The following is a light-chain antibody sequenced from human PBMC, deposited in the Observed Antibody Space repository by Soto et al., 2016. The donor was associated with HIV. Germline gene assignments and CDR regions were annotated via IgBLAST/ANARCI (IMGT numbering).Light chain of an antibody. CDR2: TAS. CDR1: QGINSY. V-gene: IGKV1-9*01. Sequence: DIQLTQSPSFLSASVGDRVAITCRASQGINSYLVWYQQKPGKAPNLLIYTASTLQSGVPSRFSGSGSGTEFTLTISSLQPEDFATYYCQQFNSYPRTFGQGTKVEIK. CDR3: QQFNSYPRT. J-gene: IGKJ1*01.